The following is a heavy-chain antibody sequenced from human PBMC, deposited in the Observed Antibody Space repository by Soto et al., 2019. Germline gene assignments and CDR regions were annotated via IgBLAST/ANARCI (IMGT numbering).Heavy chain of an antibody. CDR1: GFTFSSYA. CDR2: ISYDGSNK. CDR3: ARDPGIAVADHAFDI. D-gene: IGHD6-19*01. V-gene: IGHV3-30-3*01. Sequence: LRLSCAASGFTFSSYAMHWVRQAPGKGLEWVAVISYDGSNKYYADSVKGRFTISRDNSKNTLYLQMNSLRAEDTAVYYCARDPGIAVADHAFDIWGQGTMVTVSS. J-gene: IGHJ3*02.